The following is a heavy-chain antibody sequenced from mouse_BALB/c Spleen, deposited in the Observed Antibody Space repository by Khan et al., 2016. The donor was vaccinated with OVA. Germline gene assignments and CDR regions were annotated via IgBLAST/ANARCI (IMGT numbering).Heavy chain of an antibody. CDR2: ISSDGTYT. D-gene: IGHD4-1*01. Sequence: EVQLVESGGDLVKPGGSLKLSCAASGFTFSNYGMSWVRQTPDKRLEWVATISSDGTYTYYPDSVKGRFTISRNNAKNTLYLQMSSLKSEDTAMYYCTSHLTGSFAYWGQETLVTVSA. V-gene: IGHV5-6*01. CDR3: TSHLTGSFAY. CDR1: GFTFSNYG. J-gene: IGHJ3*01.